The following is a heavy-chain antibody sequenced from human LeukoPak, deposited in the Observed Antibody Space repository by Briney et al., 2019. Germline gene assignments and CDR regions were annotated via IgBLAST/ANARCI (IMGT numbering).Heavy chain of an antibody. CDR2: IKQDGSEK. J-gene: IGHJ5*02. D-gene: IGHD3-10*01. CDR1: GFSLSTYW. Sequence: PGGSLRLSCAASGFSLSTYWMSWVRQAPGKGLEWVGNIKQDGSEKYYVDSVRGGFTISRDNARNSLYLQMNYLRDEDTAVYFCARDRGRFVPWGQGTLVTVSS. CDR3: ARDRGRFVP. V-gene: IGHV3-7*04.